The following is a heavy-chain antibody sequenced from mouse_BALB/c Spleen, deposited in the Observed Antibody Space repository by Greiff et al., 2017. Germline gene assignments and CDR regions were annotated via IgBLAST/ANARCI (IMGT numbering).Heavy chain of an antibody. D-gene: IGHD1-1*02. CDR3: ARSLWGDY. CDR2: ISSGSSTI. V-gene: IGHV5-17*02. Sequence: EVKVVESGGGLVQPGGSRKLSCAASGFTFSSFGMHWVRQAPEKGLEWVAYISSGSSTIYYADTVKGRFTISRDNPKNTLFLQMTSLRSEDTAMYYCARSLWGDYWGQGTTLTVSS. CDR1: GFTFSSFG. J-gene: IGHJ2*01.